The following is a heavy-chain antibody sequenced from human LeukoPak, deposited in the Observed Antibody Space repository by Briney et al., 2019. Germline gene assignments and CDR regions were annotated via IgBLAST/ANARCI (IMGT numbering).Heavy chain of an antibody. CDR1: GFSVNSNY. CDR2: IYSSGST. J-gene: IGHJ4*02. CDR3: ARVNLYYESGASPHFDY. Sequence: GGSLRLSCAASGFSVNSNYMSWVRQAPGKGLEWVSVIYSSGSTYYADSVKGRFTISRDNSKNTLHLQMNTLRAEDTAVYYCARVNLYYESGASPHFDYWGQGTLVTVSS. D-gene: IGHD3-22*01. V-gene: IGHV3-53*01.